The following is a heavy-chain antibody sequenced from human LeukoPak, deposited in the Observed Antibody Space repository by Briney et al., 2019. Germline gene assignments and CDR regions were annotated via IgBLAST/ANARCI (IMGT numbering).Heavy chain of an antibody. CDR1: GFTFSSSW. J-gene: IGHJ4*02. CDR2: IRPDGSKE. V-gene: IGHV3-7*01. Sequence: GGSLRLSCAASGFTFSSSWMSWVRQAPGEGLEWVANIRPDGSKEYYLGSVKGRFTISRDNAKNSLFLQMNSLRAEDTAVYYCANGNYFDYWGQGTLVTVSP. CDR3: ANGNYFDY.